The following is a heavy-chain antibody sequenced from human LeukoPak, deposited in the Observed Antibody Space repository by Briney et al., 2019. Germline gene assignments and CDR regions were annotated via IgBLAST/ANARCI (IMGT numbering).Heavy chain of an antibody. J-gene: IGHJ6*03. CDR2: IIPIFGTA. Sequence: SVKVSCKASGYTFTSYDINWVRQAPGQGLEWMGGIIPIFGTANYAQKFQGRVTITADKSTSTAYMELSSLRSEDTAVYYCATTKYYIAAAQYYYMDVWGKGTTVTVSS. CDR1: GYTFTSYD. CDR3: ATTKYYIAAAQYYYMDV. D-gene: IGHD6-6*01. V-gene: IGHV1-69*06.